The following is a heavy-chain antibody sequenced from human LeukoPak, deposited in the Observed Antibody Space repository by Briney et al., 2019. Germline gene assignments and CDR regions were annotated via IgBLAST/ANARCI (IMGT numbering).Heavy chain of an antibody. CDR2: IKQDGTEK. CDR1: GFTFSSYW. Sequence: GGSLRLSCAASGFTFSSYWMSWVRQAPGKGLEWVANIKQDGTEKYYVDSMKGRFTISRDNAKSSLYLQMNSLRAEDTAMYYCARSVRYYDSSGYYYSFDYWGQGTLVTVSS. V-gene: IGHV3-7*01. D-gene: IGHD3-22*01. CDR3: ARSVRYYDSSGYYYSFDY. J-gene: IGHJ4*02.